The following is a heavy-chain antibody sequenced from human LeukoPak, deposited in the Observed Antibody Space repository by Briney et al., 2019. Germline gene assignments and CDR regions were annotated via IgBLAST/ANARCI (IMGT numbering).Heavy chain of an antibody. CDR2: INHSGST. D-gene: IGHD3-22*01. CDR3: ARGLIYYDSSGYYYFGGWFDP. CDR1: GGSFSGYY. J-gene: IGHJ5*02. V-gene: IGHV4-34*01. Sequence: SETLSLTCAVYGGSFSGYYWSWIRQPPGKGLEWIGEINHSGSTNYNPSLKSRVTISVDTFKNQFSLKLSSVTAADAAVYYCARGLIYYDSSGYYYFGGWFDPWGQGSLVTVSS.